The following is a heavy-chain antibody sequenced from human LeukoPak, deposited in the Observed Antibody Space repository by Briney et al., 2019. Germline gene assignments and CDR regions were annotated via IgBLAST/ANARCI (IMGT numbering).Heavy chain of an antibody. CDR3: AKLYSSSWSPTIYFDY. D-gene: IGHD6-13*01. Sequence: LSGGSLRLSCAASGFTFSSYGMSWVRQAPGKGLEWVSAISGSGGSTYYADSVKGRFTISRDNSKNTLYLQMNSLRAEDTAVYYCAKLYSSSWSPTIYFDYWGQGTLVTVSS. V-gene: IGHV3-23*01. CDR2: ISGSGGST. J-gene: IGHJ4*02. CDR1: GFTFSSYG.